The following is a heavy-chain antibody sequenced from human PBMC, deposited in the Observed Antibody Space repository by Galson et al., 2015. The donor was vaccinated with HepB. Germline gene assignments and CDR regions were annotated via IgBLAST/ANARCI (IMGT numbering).Heavy chain of an antibody. D-gene: IGHD3-10*01. J-gene: IGHJ6*02. CDR2: INPNSGGT. CDR3: ARDQSEVRGVMSYGMDV. Sequence: SVKVSCKASGYTFTSYYMHWVRQAPGQGLEWMGWINPNSGGTNYAQKFQGWVTMTRDTSISTAYMELSRLRSDDTAVYYCARDQSEVRGVMSYGMDVWGQGTTVTVSS. V-gene: IGHV1-2*04. CDR1: GYTFTSYY.